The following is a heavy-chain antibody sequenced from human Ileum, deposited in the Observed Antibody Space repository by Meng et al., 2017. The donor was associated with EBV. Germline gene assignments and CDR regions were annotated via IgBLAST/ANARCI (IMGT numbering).Heavy chain of an antibody. CDR1: GVSISGNY. D-gene: IGHD1-26*01. Sequence: QLQMQESGPGLVKASGTLSLTCDVSGVSISGNYWSWIRQSPVKGLEWIGFFYEGTTNYNPSLKSRVTIAAGPANNQISLRLSSVTSADTAVYYCAKGGQWDPLDSWGRGILVTVSS. J-gene: IGHJ4*02. V-gene: IGHV4-59*01. CDR2: FYEGTT. CDR3: AKGGQWDPLDS.